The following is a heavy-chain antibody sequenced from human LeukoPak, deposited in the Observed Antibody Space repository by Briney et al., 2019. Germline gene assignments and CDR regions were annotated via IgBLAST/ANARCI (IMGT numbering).Heavy chain of an antibody. D-gene: IGHD5-24*01. CDR1: GGTFSSYA. Sequence: ASVKVSCKASGGTFSSYAISWVRQAPGKGLEWVSAISGSGGSTYYADSMKGRFTISRDNSKNTLSLQMNSLRAEDTSVYYCARGQRRHIDMAPSFDYWGQGTLVTVSS. CDR2: ISGSGGST. V-gene: IGHV3-23*01. CDR3: ARGQRRHIDMAPSFDY. J-gene: IGHJ4*02.